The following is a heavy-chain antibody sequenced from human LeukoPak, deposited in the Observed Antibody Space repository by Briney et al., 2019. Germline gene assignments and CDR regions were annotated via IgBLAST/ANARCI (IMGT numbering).Heavy chain of an antibody. CDR3: ARGAAEYSSSWYIHYYYYMDV. D-gene: IGHD6-13*01. V-gene: IGHV1-46*01. J-gene: IGHJ6*03. CDR1: GYTFTSYY. Sequence: ASVKVSCKASGYTFTSYYMHWVRQAPGQGLEWMGIINPSGGSTSYAQKFQGRVTMTRDMSTSTVYIELSSLRSEDTAVYYCARGAAEYSSSWYIHYYYYMDVWGKGTTVTVSS. CDR2: INPSGGST.